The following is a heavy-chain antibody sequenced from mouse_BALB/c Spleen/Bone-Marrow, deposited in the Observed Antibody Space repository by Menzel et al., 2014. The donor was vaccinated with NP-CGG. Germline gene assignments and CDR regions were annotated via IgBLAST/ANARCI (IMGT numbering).Heavy chain of an antibody. CDR2: INPYNDGT. Sequence: EVQVVESGPELVKPGASVRMSCKASGYTFTSYVMHWVKQKPGQGLEWIGYINPYNDGTKYNEKFKGKATLTSDKYSSTAYMELSSLTSEDSAVYYCARTGRYDGFAYWGQGTLVTVSA. V-gene: IGHV1-14*01. CDR1: GYTFTSYV. D-gene: IGHD2-14*01. J-gene: IGHJ3*01. CDR3: ARTGRYDGFAY.